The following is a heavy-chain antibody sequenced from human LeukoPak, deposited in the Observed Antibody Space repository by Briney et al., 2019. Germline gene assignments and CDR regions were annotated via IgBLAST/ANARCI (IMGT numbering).Heavy chain of an antibody. CDR3: ASEPGITTTGTLAGDY. D-gene: IGHD6-13*01. V-gene: IGHV3-11*04. CDR2: ISSSSSTI. J-gene: IGHJ4*02. CDR1: GFTFSDYY. Sequence: GGSLRLSCAASGFTFSDYYMNWIRQAPGKGLEWVSYISSSSSTIYYADSVKGRFTISRDNAKNSLYLQMNSLRDEDTAVYYCASEPGITTTGTLAGDYWGQGTLVTVSS.